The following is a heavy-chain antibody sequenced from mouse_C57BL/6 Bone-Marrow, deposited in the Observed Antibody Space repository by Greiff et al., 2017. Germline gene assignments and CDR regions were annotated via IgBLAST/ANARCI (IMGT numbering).Heavy chain of an antibody. J-gene: IGHJ3*01. V-gene: IGHV1-50*01. CDR1: GYTFTSYW. CDR2: IDPSDSYT. D-gene: IGHD6-1*01. Sequence: QVQLQQPGAELVKPGASVKLSCKASGYTFTSYWMQWVKQRPGQGLGWIGEIDPSDSYTNYKQKFKGKATLPVDPSSSTAYMQLSSLTSEDSAVYYCARSGATRAWFAYWGQGTLVTVSA. CDR3: ARSGATRAWFAY.